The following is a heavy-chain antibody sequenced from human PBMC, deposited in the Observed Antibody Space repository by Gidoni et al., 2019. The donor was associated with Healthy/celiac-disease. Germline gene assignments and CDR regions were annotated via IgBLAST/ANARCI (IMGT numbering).Heavy chain of an antibody. CDR2: INHSGST. CDR3: ARVPRLYSSGWYYYFDY. Sequence: QVQLQQWGAGLLKPSETLSLTCAVYGGSFSGYYWSWIRQPPGKGLEWIGEINHSGSTNYNPSLKSRVTISVDTSKNQFSLKLSSVTAADTAVYYCARVPRLYSSGWYYYFDYWGQGTLVTVSS. J-gene: IGHJ4*02. D-gene: IGHD6-19*01. CDR1: GGSFSGYY. V-gene: IGHV4-34*01.